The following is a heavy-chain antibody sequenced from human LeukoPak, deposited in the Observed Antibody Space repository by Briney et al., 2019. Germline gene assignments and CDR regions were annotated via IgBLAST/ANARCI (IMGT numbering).Heavy chain of an antibody. Sequence: GGSLRLSCAASGFTFDDYAMHWVRQAPGKSLEWVSGISWNSGSIGYADSVKGRFTISRDNAKNSLYLQMNSLRAEDTALYYCAKDRRRYSSGWYDFDYWGQGTLVTVSS. CDR2: ISWNSGSI. J-gene: IGHJ4*02. CDR3: AKDRRRYSSGWYDFDY. D-gene: IGHD6-19*01. CDR1: GFTFDDYA. V-gene: IGHV3-9*01.